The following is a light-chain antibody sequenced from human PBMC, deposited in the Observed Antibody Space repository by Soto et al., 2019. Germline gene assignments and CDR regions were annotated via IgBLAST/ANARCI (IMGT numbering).Light chain of an antibody. J-gene: IGKJ2*01. CDR2: WAS. CDR1: QSVLYSFNNNNY. Sequence: DIVMTQSPDSLAVSLGERATINCKSSQSVLYSFNNNNYLAWYQQKAGQPPKLLIYWASTRESGVPDRFGGSGSGTDFTLTISSLQAEDVAVYYCQQYYGTPYTFGQGTKLEIK. CDR3: QQYYGTPYT. V-gene: IGKV4-1*01.